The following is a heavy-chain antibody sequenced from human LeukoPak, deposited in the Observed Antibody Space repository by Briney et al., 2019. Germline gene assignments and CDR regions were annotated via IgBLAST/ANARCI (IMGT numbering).Heavy chain of an antibody. Sequence: PGGSLRLSCAASGFTFSSYAMSWVRQAPGKGLEWVSAISGSGGSTYYADSVKGRFTISRDNSKNTLYLQMNSLRAEDTAVYYCARAFLPDVLLWFGELLLGPYFDYWGQGTLVTVSS. CDR1: GFTFSSYA. D-gene: IGHD3-10*01. CDR3: ARAFLPDVLLWFGELLLGPYFDY. J-gene: IGHJ4*02. V-gene: IGHV3-23*01. CDR2: ISGSGGST.